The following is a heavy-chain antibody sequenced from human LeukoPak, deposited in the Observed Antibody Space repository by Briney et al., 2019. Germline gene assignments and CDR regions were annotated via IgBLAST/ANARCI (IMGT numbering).Heavy chain of an antibody. V-gene: IGHV1-46*01. D-gene: IGHD3-9*01. CDR1: GYTFTSYY. Sequence: ASVKVSCKASGYTFTSYYMHWVRQAPGQGLEWMGIINPSGGSTSYAQKFQGGVTMTRDMSTSTVYMELGSLRSEDTAVYYCARARKYGILRYQRPDHYFDYWGQGTLVTVSS. CDR2: INPSGGST. CDR3: ARARKYGILRYQRPDHYFDY. J-gene: IGHJ4*02.